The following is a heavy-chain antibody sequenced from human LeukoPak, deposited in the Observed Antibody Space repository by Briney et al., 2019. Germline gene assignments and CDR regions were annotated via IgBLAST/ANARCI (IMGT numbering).Heavy chain of an antibody. CDR1: GFTFYSYW. D-gene: IGHD4-17*01. Sequence: GGSLRLSCAASGFTFYSYWMHWVRQAPGKGLVWVSCINGDGSTSNYADSVKGRFTISRDNAKNTLYLQMHSLRAEDTAVYYCARDEPTVTTGPPVSSWGQGTLVTVSS. J-gene: IGHJ4*02. V-gene: IGHV3-74*01. CDR3: ARDEPTVTTGPPVSS. CDR2: INGDGSTS.